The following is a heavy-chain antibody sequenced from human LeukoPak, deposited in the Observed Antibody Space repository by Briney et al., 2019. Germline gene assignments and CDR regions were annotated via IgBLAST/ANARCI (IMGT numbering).Heavy chain of an antibody. V-gene: IGHV3-9*01. CDR3: VRSRVRGDPFDP. D-gene: IGHD3-10*01. Sequence: GGSLRLSCAASGFTFEDYGMHWVRHVPGKGLEWVSGLSSDSNHIDYADSVKGRFTISRDNANNYLYLQMNNLRPEDTGLYYCVRSRVRGDPFDPWGQGTLVTVSS. CDR1: GFTFEDYG. J-gene: IGHJ5*02. CDR2: LSSDSNHI.